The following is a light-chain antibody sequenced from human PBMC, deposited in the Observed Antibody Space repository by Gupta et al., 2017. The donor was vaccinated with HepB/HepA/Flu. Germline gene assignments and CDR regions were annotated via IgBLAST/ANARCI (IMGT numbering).Light chain of an antibody. CDR3: QQYGSSPRT. J-gene: IGKJ1*01. CDR2: GAS. V-gene: IGKV3-20*01. CDR1: QSVSSSN. Sequence: EIVLTPSPGTLSLSPWERATLSCRASQSVSSSNLAWYPQKPGQAPRLLIYGASSRATGIPERFSGSGSGTDVTLTISRLEPEDFAVYYCQQYGSSPRTFGQGTKVEIK.